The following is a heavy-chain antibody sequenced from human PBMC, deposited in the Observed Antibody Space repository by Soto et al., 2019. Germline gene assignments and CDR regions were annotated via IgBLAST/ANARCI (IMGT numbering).Heavy chain of an antibody. J-gene: IGHJ6*02. CDR1: GASVTSISYY. D-gene: IGHD2-15*01. V-gene: IGHV4-39*01. CDR3: ARVVVVAATGYDYYYGMDV. Sequence: LSLTCTVSGASVTSISYYWGWIRQPPGKGLEWIGSMYHSGSTYFNPSLKSRVTLSVDTSKNQFSLKLSSVTAADTAVYYCARVVVVAATGYDYYYGMDVWGQGTTVTVSS. CDR2: MYHSGST.